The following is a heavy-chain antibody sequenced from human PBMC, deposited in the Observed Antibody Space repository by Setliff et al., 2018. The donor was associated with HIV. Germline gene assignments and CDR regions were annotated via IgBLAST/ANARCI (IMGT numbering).Heavy chain of an antibody. V-gene: IGHV4-38-2*01. J-gene: IGHJ5*02. Sequence: SETLSLTCAVSGYSVSSGYYWAWIRQAPGKGLQWIGQMYYTGTTDYNPSLSSRVTISQDKSRNQFSLKLTSVTATDTAIYYCARGVGIGGNWFDPWGQ. CDR3: ARGVGIGGNWFDP. D-gene: IGHD2-15*01. CDR2: MYYTGTT. CDR1: GYSVSSGYY.